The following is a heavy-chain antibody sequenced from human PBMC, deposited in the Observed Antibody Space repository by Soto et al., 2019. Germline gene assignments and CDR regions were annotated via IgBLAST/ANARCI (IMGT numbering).Heavy chain of an antibody. J-gene: IGHJ4*02. CDR2: IKSKTDGGTT. Sequence: GGSLRLSCAASGFTFSNAWMSWVRQAPGKGLEWVGRIKSKTDGGTTDYAAPVKGRFTISRDDSKNTLYLQMNSLKTEATAVYYCTTPAYSGSYFDYWGQGTLVTVSS. V-gene: IGHV3-15*01. CDR1: GFTFSNAW. CDR3: TTPAYSGSYFDY. D-gene: IGHD1-26*01.